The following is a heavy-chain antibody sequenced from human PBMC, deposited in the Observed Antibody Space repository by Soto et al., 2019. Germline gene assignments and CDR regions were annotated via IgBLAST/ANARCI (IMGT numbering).Heavy chain of an antibody. Sequence: ASVKVSCKASGYSFTNFHIHWVRQAPGQGLEWMGMIDPSGGITRDAQRFQGRITMTRDESTSTVYMELRSLTSEDTAVCYCGKRRYDFWSGPPREGWFDPWGQGTLVTVSS. CDR3: GKRRYDFWSGPPREGWFDP. CDR1: GYSFTNFH. CDR2: IDPSGGIT. V-gene: IGHV1-46*01. J-gene: IGHJ5*02. D-gene: IGHD3-3*01.